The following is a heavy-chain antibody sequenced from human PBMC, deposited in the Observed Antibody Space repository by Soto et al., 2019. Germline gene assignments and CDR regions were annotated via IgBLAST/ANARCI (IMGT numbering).Heavy chain of an antibody. CDR2: IYYSGST. Sequence: SETLSLTCTVSGGSISSYYWSWIRQPPGKGLEWIGYIYYSGSTNYNPSLKSRVTVSVDTSKNQFSLKLSSVTAADTAVYYCARAHDYGDYEYLFDYWGQGTLVTVSS. D-gene: IGHD4-17*01. V-gene: IGHV4-59*01. CDR1: GGSISSYY. CDR3: ARAHDYGDYEYLFDY. J-gene: IGHJ4*02.